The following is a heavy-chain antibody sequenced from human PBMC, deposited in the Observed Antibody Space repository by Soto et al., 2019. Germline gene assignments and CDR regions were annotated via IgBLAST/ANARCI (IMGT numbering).Heavy chain of an antibody. V-gene: IGHV4-34*01. CDR2: INHGGST. J-gene: IGHJ6*03. Sequence: QVQLQQWSAGLLKPLETLSLTCAVYGGSFSDYYWSWIRQRPGKALEWVGEINHGGSTNYSPSLKSRVTISVDTSKNQFSLKLSTVTAADTAVYYCARLTAVEPGRWGVYYDDYMDVWAKGTTVTVS. CDR1: GGSFSDYY. CDR3: ARLTAVEPGRWGVYYDDYMDV. D-gene: IGHD2-2*01.